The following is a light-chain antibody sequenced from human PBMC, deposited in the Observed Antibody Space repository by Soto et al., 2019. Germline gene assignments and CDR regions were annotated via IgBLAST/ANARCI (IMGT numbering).Light chain of an antibody. CDR3: SSKRDSSTLFV. CDR1: SSDVGAYNY. Sequence: ALTQHASVSGSTGQSITISCTGTSSDVGAYNYVSWYQHHPGKVPKLLIYEVTNRPSGVSDRFSGYKSGNTASLTISGLQAEDEADYYCSSKRDSSTLFVFGTGTKVTVL. J-gene: IGLJ1*01. CDR2: EVT. V-gene: IGLV2-14*01.